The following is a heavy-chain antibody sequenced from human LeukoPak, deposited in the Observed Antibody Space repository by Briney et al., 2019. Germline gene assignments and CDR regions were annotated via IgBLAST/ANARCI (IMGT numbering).Heavy chain of an antibody. D-gene: IGHD6-13*01. J-gene: IGHJ6*02. CDR1: AGSISSYY. CDR2: IYTSGST. V-gene: IGHV4-4*07. CDR3: ATAYSSSWSQDYGMDV. Sequence: SETLSLTCTVSAGSISSYYWSWIRQPAGKGLEWIGRIYTSGSTNYNPSLKSRVTMSVDTSKNQFSLKLSSVTAADTAVYYCATAYSSSWSQDYGMDVWGQGTTVTVSS.